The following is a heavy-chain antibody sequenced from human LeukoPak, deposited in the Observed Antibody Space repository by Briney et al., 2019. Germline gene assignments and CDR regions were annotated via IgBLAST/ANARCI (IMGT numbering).Heavy chain of an antibody. Sequence: PGGSLRLSCAVSGFTVSDYYMTWVRQAPGKGLEWISYIRNSGDTFYADSVKGRFTISRDDAKGSLYLQMNSLRAEDTAVYFCARSPGGRRLEYWGQGTLVTVSS. CDR2: IRNSGDT. D-gene: IGHD3-16*01. CDR1: GFTVSDYY. CDR3: ARSPGGRRLEY. J-gene: IGHJ4*02. V-gene: IGHV3-69-1*01.